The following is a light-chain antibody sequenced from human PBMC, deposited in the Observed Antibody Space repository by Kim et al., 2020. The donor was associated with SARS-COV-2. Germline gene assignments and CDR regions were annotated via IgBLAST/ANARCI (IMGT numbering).Light chain of an antibody. V-gene: IGLV3-21*04. J-gene: IGLJ3*02. CDR2: YDS. CDR1: DIGSKN. CDR3: QVWDPTTDHPV. Sequence: APGQTARIAGGGDDIGSKNVHWYQQKPGQAPVLVIYYDSDRPSGIHDRFSGSNSGYTATLTISGVEAGDEADYYCQVWDPTTDHPVFGGGTQLTVL.